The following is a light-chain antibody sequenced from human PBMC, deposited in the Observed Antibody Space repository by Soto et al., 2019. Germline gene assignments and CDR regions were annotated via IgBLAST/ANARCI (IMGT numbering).Light chain of an antibody. J-gene: IGLJ3*02. CDR1: NSDVGAYNY. Sequence: QSVLTQPASVSGSPGQSFTISCTGSNSDVGAYNYVSWYQQHPGKAPKLIIYEVNNRPSGVSHRFSGSKSGNTASLTISGLQADDEADYYCASYTISSTRVFGGGTKLTVL. V-gene: IGLV2-14*01. CDR2: EVN. CDR3: ASYTISSTRV.